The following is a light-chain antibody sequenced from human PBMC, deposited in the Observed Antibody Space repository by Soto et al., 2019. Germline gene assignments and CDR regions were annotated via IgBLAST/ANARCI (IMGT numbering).Light chain of an antibody. CDR2: AVS. V-gene: IGLV2-14*03. J-gene: IGLJ1*01. Sequence: QSVLTHPASVSVSPGQSITISCSGTRSDIGSYNHVAWYQQFPGKSPKLMIYAVSDRPQGVSDRFSGSKSGITASLTISGLQTEDEADYYCISYTDRQSYLFVTGTKVTV. CDR3: ISYTDRQSYL. CDR1: RSDIGSYNH.